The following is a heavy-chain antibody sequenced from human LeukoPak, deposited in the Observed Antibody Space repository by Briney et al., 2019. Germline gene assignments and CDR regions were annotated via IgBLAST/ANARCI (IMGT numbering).Heavy chain of an antibody. V-gene: IGHV3-23*01. Sequence: GGSLRLPCAASGFTFNSYVMSWVRQAPGKGLEWVSSINGGGGNTYYADSVKGRFTISRDNSKNMLYLQMNSLRADDTAIYYCAKTVVVITFRFDDWGQGALVTVSS. CDR3: AKTVVVITFRFDD. CDR2: INGGGGNT. J-gene: IGHJ4*02. CDR1: GFTFNSYV. D-gene: IGHD2-21*01.